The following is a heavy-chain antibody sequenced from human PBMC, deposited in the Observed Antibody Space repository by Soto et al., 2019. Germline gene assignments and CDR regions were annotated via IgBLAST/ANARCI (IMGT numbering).Heavy chain of an antibody. V-gene: IGHV5-10-1*01. J-gene: IGHJ6*02. Sequence: PGESLKISCKGSGYSFTSYWISWVRQMPGKWLEWMGRIDPSDSYTNYSPSFQGHVTISADKSISTAYLQWSSLKASDTAMYYCARLWGYSYGSPTHYGMDVWGQGTTVTVS. CDR3: ARLWGYSYGSPTHYGMDV. CDR1: GYSFTSYW. CDR2: IDPSDSYT. D-gene: IGHD5-18*01.